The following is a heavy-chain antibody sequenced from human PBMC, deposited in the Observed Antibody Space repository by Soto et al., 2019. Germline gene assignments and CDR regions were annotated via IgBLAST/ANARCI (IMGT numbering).Heavy chain of an antibody. CDR2: INHSGST. CDR1: GGSFSGYY. J-gene: IGHJ4*02. D-gene: IGHD3-10*01. Sequence: QVQLQQWGAGLLKPSETLSLTCAVYGGSFSGYYWSWIRQPPGKGLEWIGEINHSGSTNYNPSLKSRVTISVDTSKNQFSLKLSSVTAADTAVYYCAGGGYYYGSGSQVDYWGQGTLVTVSS. V-gene: IGHV4-34*01. CDR3: AGGGYYYGSGSQVDY.